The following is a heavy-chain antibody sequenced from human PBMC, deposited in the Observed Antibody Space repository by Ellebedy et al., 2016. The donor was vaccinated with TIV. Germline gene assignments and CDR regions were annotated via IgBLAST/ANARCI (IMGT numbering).Heavy chain of an antibody. Sequence: SLKISXAASGFTFDDYAMHWVRQAPGKGLEWVSGISWNSGNIGYADSVKGRFTISRDNAKNSLYLRMNSLRAEDTALYYCAKGQKLELYGAFDIWGQGTMVTVSS. CDR3: AKGQKLELYGAFDI. CDR2: ISWNSGNI. J-gene: IGHJ3*02. D-gene: IGHD1-1*01. CDR1: GFTFDDYA. V-gene: IGHV3-9*01.